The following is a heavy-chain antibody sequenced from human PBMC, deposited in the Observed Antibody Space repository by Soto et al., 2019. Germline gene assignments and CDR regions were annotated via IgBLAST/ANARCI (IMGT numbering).Heavy chain of an antibody. CDR2: IIPIFGTA. D-gene: IGHD3-22*01. CDR1: GGTFSSYA. V-gene: IGHV1-69*13. Sequence: ASVKVSCKASGGTFSSYAISWVRQAPGQGLEWMGGIIPIFGTANYAQKFQGRVTITADESTSTAYMELSSLRSEDTAVYYCAIPHGWDYDSSGYGYYYGMDVWGQGTTVTVSS. J-gene: IGHJ6*02. CDR3: AIPHGWDYDSSGYGYYYGMDV.